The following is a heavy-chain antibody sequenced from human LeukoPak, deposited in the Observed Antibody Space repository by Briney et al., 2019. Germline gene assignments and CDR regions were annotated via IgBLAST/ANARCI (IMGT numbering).Heavy chain of an antibody. CDR1: GFTFSGSA. J-gene: IGHJ5*02. D-gene: IGHD3-9*01. CDR3: TRPYDIHYNWFDP. Sequence: PGGSLKLSCAASGFTFSGSAMHWVRQASGKGLEWVGRIRSKANSYATAYAASVKGRFTISRDDSKNTAYLQINSLKTEDTAVYYCTRPYDIHYNWFDPWGQGTLVTVSS. CDR2: IRSKANSYAT. V-gene: IGHV3-73*01.